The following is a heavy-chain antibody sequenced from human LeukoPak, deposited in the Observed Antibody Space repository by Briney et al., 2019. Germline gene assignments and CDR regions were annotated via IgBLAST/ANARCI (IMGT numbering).Heavy chain of an antibody. V-gene: IGHV3-30*04. CDR2: ISYDGSDK. CDR1: GFPFSSFT. CDR3: ASSPRGSELLGVDY. J-gene: IGHJ4*02. Sequence: PGMSLRLSCAASGFPFSSFTMHWVRQAPGKGLEWVAVISYDGSDKYYADSVKGRFTISRDNSKNTLYLQMNSLRAEDTAMFYCASSPRGSELLGVDYWGQGTLVTVSS. D-gene: IGHD2-21*01.